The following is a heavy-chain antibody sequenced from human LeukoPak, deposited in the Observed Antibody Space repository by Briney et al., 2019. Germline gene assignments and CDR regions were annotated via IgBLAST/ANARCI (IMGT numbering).Heavy chain of an antibody. D-gene: IGHD6-19*01. CDR2: IRQDGSDK. V-gene: IGHV3-7*03. CDR1: GFSFSSSW. CDR3: TLVQVAGVFDY. Sequence: RGSLRLSCAASGFSFSSSWMSWVRQAPGKGLEWVANIRQDGSDKYYVDSVKGRFTISRDNARNSLYLQMNSLRAEDTAVYYCTLVQVAGVFDYWGQGTLVTVSS. J-gene: IGHJ4*02.